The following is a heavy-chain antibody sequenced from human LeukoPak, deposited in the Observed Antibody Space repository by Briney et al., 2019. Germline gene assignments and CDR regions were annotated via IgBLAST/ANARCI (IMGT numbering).Heavy chain of an antibody. CDR1: GGSISSGGYY. V-gene: IGHV4-31*03. Sequence: PSETLSLTCTVSGGSISSGGYYWSWIRQHPGKGLEWIGYIYYSGSTYYNPSLKSRVTISVDTSKNQFSLKLCSVTAADTAVYYCARGVYGDYEGYWGQGTLVTVSS. D-gene: IGHD4-17*01. CDR3: ARGVYGDYEGY. CDR2: IYYSGST. J-gene: IGHJ4*02.